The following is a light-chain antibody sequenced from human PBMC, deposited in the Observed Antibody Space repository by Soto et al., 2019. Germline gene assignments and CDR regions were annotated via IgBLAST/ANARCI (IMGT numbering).Light chain of an antibody. CDR2: GAS. CDR3: QQYGSSPWT. Sequence: EMLLTQCPGTLSLSPGERSTLSCRASQSVSSSYLAWYQQKPGQAPRLLIYGASSRATGIPDRFSGSGSGTDFTLTISRLEPEDFAVYYCQQYGSSPWTFGQGSKVDIK. CDR1: QSVSSSY. V-gene: IGKV3-20*01. J-gene: IGKJ1*01.